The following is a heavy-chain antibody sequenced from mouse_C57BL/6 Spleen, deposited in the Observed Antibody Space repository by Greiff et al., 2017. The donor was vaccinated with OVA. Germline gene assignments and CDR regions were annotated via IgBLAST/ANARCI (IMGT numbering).Heavy chain of an antibody. J-gene: IGHJ1*03. CDR2: IKPNYGTT. V-gene: IGHV1-39*01. D-gene: IGHD1-1*01. CDR1: GYSFTDYN. CDR3: TSYYGSTMWYFDV. Sequence: VQLKESGPELVKPGASVKISCKASGYSFTDYNMNWVNQSNGKSLEWIGVIKPNYGTTSYNQKFKGKSTLTVDKSSSTAYMQLNSLTSEDSSVYYCTSYYGSTMWYFDVWGTGTTVTVSS.